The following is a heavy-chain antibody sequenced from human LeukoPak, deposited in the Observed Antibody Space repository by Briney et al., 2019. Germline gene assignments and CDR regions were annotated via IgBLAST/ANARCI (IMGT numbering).Heavy chain of an antibody. CDR3: VGGDY. J-gene: IGHJ4*02. Sequence: GVLRLSCAASGLTFSIHWMNWVRQAPGKGLECVANINQDGSDKYYVGSVKGRFTISRDNTKNSLYLQMNSLRAEDTAVYYCVGGDYWGQGTLVTVSS. CDR1: GLTFSIHW. V-gene: IGHV3-7*01. CDR2: INQDGSDK.